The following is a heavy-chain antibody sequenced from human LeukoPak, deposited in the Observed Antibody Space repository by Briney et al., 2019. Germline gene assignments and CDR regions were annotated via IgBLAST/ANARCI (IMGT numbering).Heavy chain of an antibody. CDR2: INPSGGST. CDR1: GYTFTSYY. D-gene: IGHD3-22*01. J-gene: IGHJ4*02. CDR3: AREYAPYYYDSSGYSPFFDY. Sequence: ASVKVSCKASGYTFTSYYMHWGRQAPGQGLEWMGIINPSGGSTSYAQKFQGRVTMTRDMSTSTVYMELSSLRSEDTAVYYCAREYAPYYYDSSGYSPFFDYWGQGTLVTVSS. V-gene: IGHV1-46*01.